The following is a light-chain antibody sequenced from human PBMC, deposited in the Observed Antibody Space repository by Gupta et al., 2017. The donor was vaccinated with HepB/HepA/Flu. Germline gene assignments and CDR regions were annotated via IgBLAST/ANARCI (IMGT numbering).Light chain of an antibody. CDR2: NTN. CDR3: VLFVGSGIRV. V-gene: IGLV8-61*01. Sequence: QTVVTQEPSFSVSPGGTVTLTCGLSSGSVSTTNYPSWYQQTPGQAPRTLIYNTNTRSSGVPDRFSGSILGNKAALTITGAQADDESDDYCVLFVGSGIRVCGGGTTLTV. J-gene: IGLJ3*02. CDR1: SGSVSTTNY.